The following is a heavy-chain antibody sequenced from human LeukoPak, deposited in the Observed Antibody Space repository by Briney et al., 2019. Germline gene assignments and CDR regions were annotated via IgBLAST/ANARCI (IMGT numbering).Heavy chain of an antibody. CDR1: GFTVSSNY. Sequence: GGSLRLSCAASGFTVSSNYMSWVRQAPGKGLEWVSVIYSGGSTYYADSVKGRFTISRDNSKNTLYLQMNSLRAEDTAVYYCAGIWWLLRGGDYWGQGTLVTVSS. CDR2: IYSGGST. CDR3: AGIWWLLRGGDY. D-gene: IGHD3-22*01. J-gene: IGHJ4*02. V-gene: IGHV3-66*02.